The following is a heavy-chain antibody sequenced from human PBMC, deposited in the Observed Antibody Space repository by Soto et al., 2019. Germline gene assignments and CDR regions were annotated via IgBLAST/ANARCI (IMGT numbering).Heavy chain of an antibody. CDR3: AKDLALYSSRWNTLTGDYYYYGMDV. CDR2: ISYDGNTD. Sequence: QVQLVESGGGVVQPGRSLRLSCATSGFTFRTYGMHWVRQAPGKGLKWVAGISYDGNTDYYADSVKGRFTISRDNSKNSMYLQMNSLRAEDTAVYYCAKDLALYSSRWNTLTGDYYYYGMDVWGQGTTVTVSS. D-gene: IGHD6-13*01. CDR1: GFTFRTYG. J-gene: IGHJ6*02. V-gene: IGHV3-30*18.